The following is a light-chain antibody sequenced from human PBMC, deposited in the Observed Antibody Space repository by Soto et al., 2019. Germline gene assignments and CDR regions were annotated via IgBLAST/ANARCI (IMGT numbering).Light chain of an antibody. CDR2: RNN. CDR3: AAWDDSLRGV. CDR1: SSNIGSNY. Sequence: QSVLTQPPSASGTPGQRVTISCSGSSSNIGSNYVYWYQQLPGTAPKLLIYRNNQRPSGVPDRFSGSKSGTSASLGISGLRSEDEADYYCAAWDDSLRGVFGTGTKLTVL. V-gene: IGLV1-47*01. J-gene: IGLJ1*01.